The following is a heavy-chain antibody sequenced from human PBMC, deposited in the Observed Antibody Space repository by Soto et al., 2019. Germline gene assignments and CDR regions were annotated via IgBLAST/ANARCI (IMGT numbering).Heavy chain of an antibody. D-gene: IGHD3-22*01. CDR2: ISGSGGST. CDR3: AKDYFSTGYYYVFDY. J-gene: IGHJ4*02. Sequence: GRPMRLSWAASGFTFISYAMSWVRQAPGKGLEWVSAISGSGGSTYYADSVKGRFTISRDNSKNTLYLQMNSLRAEDTAVYYCAKDYFSTGYYYVFDYWGQGTLVTVSS. CDR1: GFTFISYA. V-gene: IGHV3-23*01.